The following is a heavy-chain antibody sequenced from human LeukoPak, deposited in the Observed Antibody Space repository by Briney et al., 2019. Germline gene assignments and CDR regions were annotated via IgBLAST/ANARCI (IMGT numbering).Heavy chain of an antibody. J-gene: IGHJ3*02. V-gene: IGHV4-39*01. CDR3: ARHAGRSVYSASDI. CDR1: GGSISSSSYC. Sequence: KASETLSLTCTVSGGSISSSSYCWGWIRQPPGKGLEWIGSIYYSGSTYSNPSLKTRVTISVDTSKNQFSLNLTSVTAADTAVYYCARHAGRSVYSASDIWAQGTMVTVSS. CDR2: IYYSGST. D-gene: IGHD6-13*01.